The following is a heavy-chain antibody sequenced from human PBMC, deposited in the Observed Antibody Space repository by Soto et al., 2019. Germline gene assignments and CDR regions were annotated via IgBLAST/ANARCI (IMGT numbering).Heavy chain of an antibody. CDR1: GYTFTNYG. Sequence: ASVKVSCKTSGYTFTNYGISWVRQAPGQGLEWMGWISAHTGNTNYAQKFQGRVTLTTDTSTNTGYMELRSLTSDDTAVYFCATEPIYYNDGSGYYPLGHWGQGTLVTVSS. V-gene: IGHV1-18*01. CDR3: ATEPIYYNDGSGYYPLGH. CDR2: ISAHTGNT. J-gene: IGHJ4*02. D-gene: IGHD3-22*01.